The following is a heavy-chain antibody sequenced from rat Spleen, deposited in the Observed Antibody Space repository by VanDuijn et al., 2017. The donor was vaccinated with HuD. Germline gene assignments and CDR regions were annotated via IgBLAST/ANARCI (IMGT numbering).Heavy chain of an antibody. CDR3: TTESSYIRDYYWYFDF. V-gene: IGHV5-20*01. D-gene: IGHD1-2*01. CDR1: GFTFSNYD. J-gene: IGHJ1*01. Sequence: EVQLVESGGGLVQPGRSMKLSCAASGFTFSNYDMAWVRQAPTKGLEWVASISYDGSSTYYRDSVKGRFTISRDNAKSTLYLQMDSLRSEDTATYYCTTESSYIRDYYWYFDFWGPGTMVTVSS. CDR2: ISYDGSST.